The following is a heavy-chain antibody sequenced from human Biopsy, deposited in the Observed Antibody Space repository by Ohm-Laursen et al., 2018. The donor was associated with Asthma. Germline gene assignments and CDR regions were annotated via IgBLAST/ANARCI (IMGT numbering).Heavy chain of an antibody. CDR3: AKWDTYYDFWSGYYTRYNYYYYGMDV. V-gene: IGHV4-59*05. D-gene: IGHD3-3*01. CDR2: MYYSGSA. CDR1: GGSFTHYF. Sequence: SDTLSLTCTISGGSFTHYFWMWIRQPPGKGLEWIGSMYYSGSAYYNPSLESRVTISVDTSKNQFSLKLSSVAAADTAVYYCAKWDTYYDFWSGYYTRYNYYYYGMDVWGQGTTVTVSS. J-gene: IGHJ6*02.